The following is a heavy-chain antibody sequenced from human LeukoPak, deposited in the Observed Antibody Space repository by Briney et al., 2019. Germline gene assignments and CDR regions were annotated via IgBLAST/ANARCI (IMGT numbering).Heavy chain of an antibody. CDR1: GFTFEDYA. J-gene: IGHJ6*04. V-gene: IGHV3-9*01. CDR2: FSWNSGGI. CDR3: ARSTTIFGVVLDV. D-gene: IGHD3-3*01. Sequence: SGGSLRLSCAASGFTFEDYAMHWVRQVPGKGLEWVSGFSWNSGGIGYADSVKGRFTISRDNAKNALYLEMNSLRAEDTALYYCARSTTIFGVVLDVWGKGTTVTVSS.